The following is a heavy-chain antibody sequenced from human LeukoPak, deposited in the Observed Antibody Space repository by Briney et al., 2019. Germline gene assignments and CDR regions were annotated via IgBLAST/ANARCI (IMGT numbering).Heavy chain of an antibody. CDR2: TRGSGSGMGSGN. D-gene: IGHD7-27*01. Sequence: GGSLRLSCAASGFAFSDFSMNWVRQAPGKGLEWVANTRGSGSGMGSGNYYAVSVKGRFTISRDDAKNCLYLQMNSLRAEDTAFYYCARDDNWGFDYWGQGALVTVSS. CDR1: GFAFSDFS. V-gene: IGHV3-21*05. CDR3: ARDDNWGFDY. J-gene: IGHJ4*02.